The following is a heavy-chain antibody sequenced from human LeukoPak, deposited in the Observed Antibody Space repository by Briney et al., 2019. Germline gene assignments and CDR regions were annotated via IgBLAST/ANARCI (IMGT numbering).Heavy chain of an antibody. J-gene: IGHJ4*02. CDR3: ARRRVYSYGYDY. Sequence: KTSETLSLTCTVSGGSISSYYWSWIRQPPGKGLEWIGYIYYSGSTNYNPSLKSRVTISVDTSKNQFSLKLSSVTAADTAVYYCARRRVYSYGYDYWGQGTLVTVSS. CDR2: IYYSGST. CDR1: GGSISSYY. D-gene: IGHD5-18*01. V-gene: IGHV4-59*01.